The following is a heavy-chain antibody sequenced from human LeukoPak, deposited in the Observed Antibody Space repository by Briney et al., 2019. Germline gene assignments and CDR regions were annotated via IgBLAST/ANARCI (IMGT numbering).Heavy chain of an antibody. CDR3: ARDLLYRSSGWYYYYYMDV. D-gene: IGHD6-19*01. J-gene: IGHJ6*03. V-gene: IGHV4-39*07. CDR2: IYYSGST. Sequence: PSETLSLTCTVSGGSINSHNYYWGWIRQPPGKGLEWIGTIYYSGSTYYNPSLKSRVTISVDTSKNQFSLKLSSVTAADTAVYYCARDLLYRSSGWYYYYYMDVWGKGTTVTVSS. CDR1: GGSINSHNYY.